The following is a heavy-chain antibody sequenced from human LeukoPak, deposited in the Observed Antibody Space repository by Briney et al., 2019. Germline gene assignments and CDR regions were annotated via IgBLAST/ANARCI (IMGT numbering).Heavy chain of an antibody. Sequence: SETLSLTCTVSGGSISSYYWSWIRQHPGKGLEWIGYIYYSGSTYYSPSLESRLTISVDTSQNHFSLKLSSVTAADTAIYYCARGGSGSYGVYYYMDVWGKGTTVTVSS. V-gene: IGHV4-59*06. CDR2: IYYSGST. CDR3: ARGGSGSYGVYYYMDV. D-gene: IGHD3-10*01. CDR1: GGSISSYY. J-gene: IGHJ6*03.